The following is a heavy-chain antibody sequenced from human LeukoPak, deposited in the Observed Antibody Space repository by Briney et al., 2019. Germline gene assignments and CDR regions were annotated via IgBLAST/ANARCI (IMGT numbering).Heavy chain of an antibody. D-gene: IGHD3-3*01. J-gene: IGHJ6*02. CDR2: ISGSGGST. CDR1: GFTFSSYA. V-gene: IGHV3-23*01. Sequence: GGSLRLSCAASGFTFSSYAMSWVRQAPGKGLEWVSAISGSGGSTYYADSVKGRFTISRDNSKNTLYLQMNSLRAEDTAVYYCARDNMHYDFWSGSSYGMDVWGQGTTVTVSS. CDR3: ARDNMHYDFWSGSSYGMDV.